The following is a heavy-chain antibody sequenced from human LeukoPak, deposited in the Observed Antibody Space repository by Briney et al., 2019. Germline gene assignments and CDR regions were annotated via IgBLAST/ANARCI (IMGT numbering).Heavy chain of an antibody. Sequence: SQTLSLTCTVSGGSISSGGYYWSWIRQHPGKGLEWIGYIYYSGSTYYNPSLKSRVTISVDTPKNQFSLKLSSVTAADTAVYYCAREGTTYYYGSGTPGFDYWGQGTLVTVSS. D-gene: IGHD3-10*01. CDR1: GGSISSGGYY. CDR2: IYYSGST. V-gene: IGHV4-31*03. J-gene: IGHJ4*02. CDR3: AREGTTYYYGSGTPGFDY.